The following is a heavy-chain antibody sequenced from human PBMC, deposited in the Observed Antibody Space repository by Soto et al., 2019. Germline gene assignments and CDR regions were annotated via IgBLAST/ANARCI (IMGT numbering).Heavy chain of an antibody. Sequence: GGSLSLSCAASGFTFSSYGMHWVRQAPGKGMEWVALIWFDGSDKYYADSVKGRFTISRDNSKNTLYLQMNSLRADDTAVYYCARLYCSSTSCYSVGAFDIWGQGTMVTVSS. CDR2: IWFDGSDK. V-gene: IGHV3-33*01. CDR3: ARLYCSSTSCYSVGAFDI. CDR1: GFTFSSYG. J-gene: IGHJ3*02. D-gene: IGHD2-2*01.